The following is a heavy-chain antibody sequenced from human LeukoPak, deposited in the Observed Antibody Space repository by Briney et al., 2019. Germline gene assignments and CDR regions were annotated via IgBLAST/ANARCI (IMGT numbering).Heavy chain of an antibody. CDR1: GFTFSDYY. J-gene: IGHJ3*02. Sequence: GGSLRLSCAASGFTFSDYYMSWIRQSPGKGLEWISYISSTSPYTTYADSVEGRFTVSRDNANNSLHLQMNSLTAEDTAVYYCARRPLASLHAFDIWGQGTMVTVSS. D-gene: IGHD1-1*01. V-gene: IGHV3-11*06. CDR2: ISSTSPYT. CDR3: ARRPLASLHAFDI.